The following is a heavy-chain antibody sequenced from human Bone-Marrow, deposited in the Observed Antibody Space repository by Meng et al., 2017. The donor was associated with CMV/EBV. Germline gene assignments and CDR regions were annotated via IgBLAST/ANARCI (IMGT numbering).Heavy chain of an antibody. CDR3: ARGYDIVENWFDP. Sequence: GGSLRLSCAASGFTVSSNYMSWVRQAPGKGLEWVSVIYSGGSTYYADSVKGRFTISRDNSKNTLYLQMNSLRAEDTAVYYCARGYDIVENWFDPWGQGTQVTVSS. CDR2: IYSGGST. CDR1: GFTVSSNY. D-gene: IGHD3-9*01. J-gene: IGHJ5*02. V-gene: IGHV3-53*01.